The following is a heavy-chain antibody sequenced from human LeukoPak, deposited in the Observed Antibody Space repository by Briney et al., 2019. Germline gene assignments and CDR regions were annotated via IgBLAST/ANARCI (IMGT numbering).Heavy chain of an antibody. CDR1: GYTFSSYV. CDR3: ARDFSIGAADYYFDY. V-gene: IGHV3-30*03. J-gene: IGHJ4*02. CDR2: IASDGRDK. Sequence: GRSLRLSCSASGYTFSSYVLHWVRQAPGKGLEWVAVIASDGRDKQYADSVKGRFTISRDNSMNTLYLQMDSLRAEDTAVFYCARDFSIGAADYYFDYWGQGTLVTASS. D-gene: IGHD6-13*01.